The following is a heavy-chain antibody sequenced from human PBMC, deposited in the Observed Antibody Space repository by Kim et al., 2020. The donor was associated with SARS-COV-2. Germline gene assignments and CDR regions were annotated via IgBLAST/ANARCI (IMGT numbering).Heavy chain of an antibody. CDR2: IYYSGST. CDR1: GGSISSSSYY. V-gene: IGHV4-39*01. D-gene: IGHD2-2*01. Sequence: SETLSLTCTVSGGSISSSSYYWGWIRQPPGKGLEWIGCIYYSGSTYYNPSLKSRVTISVDTSKNQFSLKLSSVTAAATAVYYCARHGLRIPVDYWGQGTLVTVSS. J-gene: IGHJ4*02. CDR3: ARHGLRIPVDY.